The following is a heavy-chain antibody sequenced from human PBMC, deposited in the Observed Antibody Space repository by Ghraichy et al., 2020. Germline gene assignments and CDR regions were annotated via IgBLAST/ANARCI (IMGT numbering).Heavy chain of an antibody. CDR3: AKDGGSTGWYAPFDY. CDR1: GFSFNTYG. J-gene: IGHJ4*02. D-gene: IGHD6-19*01. V-gene: IGHV3-30*02. CDR2: IGYDGSNK. Sequence: GGSLRLSCSASGFSFNTYGMHWVRQAPGKGLEWVAFIGYDGSNKYYEDSVKGRFTISRDNSKNTLFLQMNSLRLEDTAMFYCAKDGGSTGWYAPFDYWGQGILVTVSS.